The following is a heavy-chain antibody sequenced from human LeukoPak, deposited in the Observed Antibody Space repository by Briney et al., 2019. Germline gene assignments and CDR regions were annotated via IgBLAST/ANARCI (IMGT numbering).Heavy chain of an antibody. D-gene: IGHD3-22*01. V-gene: IGHV4-38-2*02. J-gene: IGHJ3*02. Sequence: SETLSLTCTVSGYSISSGYYWGWIRQPPGKGLEWIGSIYHSGSTYYNPSLKSRVTISVDTSKNQFSLKLSSVTAADTAVYYCARDRYDSPAGTFDIWGQGTMVTVSS. CDR2: IYHSGST. CDR1: GYSISSGYY. CDR3: ARDRYDSPAGTFDI.